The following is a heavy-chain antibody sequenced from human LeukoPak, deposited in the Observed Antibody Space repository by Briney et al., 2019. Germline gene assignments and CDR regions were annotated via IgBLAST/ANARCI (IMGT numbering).Heavy chain of an antibody. CDR1: GYTLTELS. CDR2: FDPEDGET. J-gene: IGHJ5*02. Sequence: ASVKVSCKVSGYTLTELSMHWVRQAPGKGLEWMGGFDPEDGETIYAQKFQGRITLTRDMSATTDYMELSSLTSEDTAVYYCARDNSVGDIAWWFDPWGQGTLVTVSS. D-gene: IGHD1-26*01. V-gene: IGHV1-24*01. CDR3: ARDNSVGDIAWWFDP.